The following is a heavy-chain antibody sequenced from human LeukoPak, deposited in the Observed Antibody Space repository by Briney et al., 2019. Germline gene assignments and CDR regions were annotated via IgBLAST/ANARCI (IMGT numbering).Heavy chain of an antibody. J-gene: IGHJ4*02. Sequence: PGRSLRLSWTASGFTFSSYGMHWVRQAPGKGLEWVANIASDGSDRHYADSVKGRFTISRDNSKNTVYLQMNSLRGEDTAVYYCAKDRSNSWTFDYWGQGTLVTVSS. D-gene: IGHD6-13*01. CDR2: IASDGSDR. CDR1: GFTFSSYG. CDR3: AKDRSNSWTFDY. V-gene: IGHV3-30*18.